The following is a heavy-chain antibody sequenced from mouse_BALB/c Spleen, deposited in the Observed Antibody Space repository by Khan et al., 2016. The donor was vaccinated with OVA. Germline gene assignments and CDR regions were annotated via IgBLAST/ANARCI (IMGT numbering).Heavy chain of an antibody. CDR1: GYSITSGYA. Sequence: EVQLQESGPGLVQPSQSLSLTCTVTGYSITSGYAWNWIRQFPGNKLEWMGYISYSGSTSYNPSLRSRISITRDTSKNPFFLQLTSVTTEDTATYNGARKNDYGYAMDYWGQGTTVTVSS. V-gene: IGHV3-2*02. CDR2: ISYSGST. CDR3: ARKNDYGYAMDY. D-gene: IGHD1-1*01. J-gene: IGHJ4*01.